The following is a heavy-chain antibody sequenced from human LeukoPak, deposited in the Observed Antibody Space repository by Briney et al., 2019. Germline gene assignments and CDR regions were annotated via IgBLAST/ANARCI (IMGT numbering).Heavy chain of an antibody. D-gene: IGHD2-15*01. V-gene: IGHV3-21*01. CDR1: GFTFSSYS. J-gene: IGHJ4*02. Sequence: GGSLRLSCAASGFTFSSYSMNWVRQAPGKGLEWVASITSSSSYIYYADSVKGRFTISRDNAKNSLYLQMNSLRAEDTAVYYCARCSGGSCYRSDDYWGQGTLVTVSS. CDR3: ARCSGGSCYRSDDY. CDR2: ITSSSSYI.